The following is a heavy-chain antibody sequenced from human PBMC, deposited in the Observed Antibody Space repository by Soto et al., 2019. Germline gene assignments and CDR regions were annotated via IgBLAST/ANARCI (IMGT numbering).Heavy chain of an antibody. Sequence: EVQLVESGGGLVQPGGSLRLSCAASGFTFSNYWMYWVRQAPGKGLVWISQINTDGSTTTYADSVKGRFTISRDNAKNTLYLQMSSLRAEDTAVYYCARGTPFDCWGQGALVTVSS. J-gene: IGHJ4*02. CDR1: GFTFSNYW. V-gene: IGHV3-74*01. CDR2: INTDGSTT. CDR3: ARGTPFDC. D-gene: IGHD1-7*01.